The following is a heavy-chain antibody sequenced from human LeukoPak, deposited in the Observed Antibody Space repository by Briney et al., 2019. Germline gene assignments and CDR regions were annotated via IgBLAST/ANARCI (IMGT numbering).Heavy chain of an antibody. J-gene: IGHJ4*02. Sequence: GGSLRLSCAASGFTVSSNYMSWVRQAPGKGLEWVSVIYSGGSTYYADSVKGRFTISRDNSKNTLYLQMNSLRAEDTAVYYCAKDPTGTYTFDYWGQGTLVTVSS. CDR3: AKDPTGTYTFDY. V-gene: IGHV3-66*02. D-gene: IGHD6-13*01. CDR1: GFTVSSNY. CDR2: IYSGGST.